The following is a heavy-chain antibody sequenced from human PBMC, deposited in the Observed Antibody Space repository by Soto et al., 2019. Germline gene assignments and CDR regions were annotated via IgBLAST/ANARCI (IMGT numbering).Heavy chain of an antibody. Sequence: GGSLRLSCTASGFTFGDYAMSWVRQAPGKGLEWVGFIRSKAYGGTTEYAASVKGRFTISRDDSKSIAYLQMSSLKTEDTAVYYCTREGDTDYDFWSGYSPYGMDVWGQGTTVTVSS. CDR1: GFTFGDYA. D-gene: IGHD3-3*01. CDR2: IRSKAYGGTT. V-gene: IGHV3-49*04. CDR3: TREGDTDYDFWSGYSPYGMDV. J-gene: IGHJ6*02.